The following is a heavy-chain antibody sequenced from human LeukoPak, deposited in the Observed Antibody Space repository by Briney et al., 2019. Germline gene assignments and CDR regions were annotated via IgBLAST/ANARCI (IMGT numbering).Heavy chain of an antibody. Sequence: PGGSLRLSCTASGFTFSDYDMNWVRLAPGKGLEWVSSISGRSSHMYYTDSAKGRFTISRDNAKNSLYLQMNSLRAEDTAVYYCARAFPPLRTSAAGDSWGQGTLVTVSS. CDR2: ISGRSSHM. V-gene: IGHV3-21*06. CDR3: ARAFPPLRTSAAGDS. CDR1: GFTFSDYD. J-gene: IGHJ4*02. D-gene: IGHD6-25*01.